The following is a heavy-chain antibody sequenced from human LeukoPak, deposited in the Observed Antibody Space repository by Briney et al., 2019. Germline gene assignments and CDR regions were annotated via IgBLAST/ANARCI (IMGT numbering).Heavy chain of an antibody. D-gene: IGHD3-10*01. Sequence: ASVKVSCKASGYTFTSYDINWVRQATGQGLEWMGWMNPNSGNTGYAQKFQGRVTMTRNTSISTAYMELSSLRSEDAAVYYCARSITMVRGVPFYWGQGTLVTVSS. CDR3: ARSITMVRGVPFY. J-gene: IGHJ4*02. CDR1: GYTFTSYD. V-gene: IGHV1-8*01. CDR2: MNPNSGNT.